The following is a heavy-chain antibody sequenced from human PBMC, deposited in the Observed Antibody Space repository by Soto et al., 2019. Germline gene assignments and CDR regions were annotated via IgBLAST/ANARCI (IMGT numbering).Heavy chain of an antibody. CDR1: SGSLSNYY. CDR3: ARGSLGPDY. D-gene: IGHD1-26*01. Sequence: SETLSLTCTVSSGSLSNYYWSWIRQPAGKGLEWIGRIFPTGNTDYNPSLRSRVTMSVDTSKNQFSLKLNSVTAADTAVYYCARGSLGPDYWGPGTLVTVSS. CDR2: IFPTGNT. V-gene: IGHV4-4*07. J-gene: IGHJ4*02.